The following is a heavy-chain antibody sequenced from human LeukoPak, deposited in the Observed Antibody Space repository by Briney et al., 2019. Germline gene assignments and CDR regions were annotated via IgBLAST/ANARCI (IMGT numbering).Heavy chain of an antibody. J-gene: IGHJ3*02. Sequence: GASVKVSCKASGYTFTSYGISWVRQAPGQGLEWMGWISAYNGNTNYAQKLQGRVTMTTDTSTSTAYMELRSLRSDDTAVYYCATDCYGSGSPPTKGAFDIWGQGTMVTVSS. CDR3: ATDCYGSGSPPTKGAFDI. V-gene: IGHV1-18*01. D-gene: IGHD3-10*01. CDR2: ISAYNGNT. CDR1: GYTFTSYG.